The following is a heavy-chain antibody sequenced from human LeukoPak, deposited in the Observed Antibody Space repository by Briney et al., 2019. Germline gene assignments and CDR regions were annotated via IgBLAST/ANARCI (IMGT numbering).Heavy chain of an antibody. CDR3: ARGAPDYYYYYYMDV. CDR1: GGSISSSSYY. V-gene: IGHV4-39*07. J-gene: IGHJ6*03. Sequence: KPSETLSLTCTVSGGSISSSSYYWGWIRQPPGKGLEWIGSIYHSGSTYYNPSLKSRVTISVDTSKNQFSLKLSSVTAADTAVYYCARGAPDYYYYYYMDVWGKGTTVTVSS. CDR2: IYHSGST.